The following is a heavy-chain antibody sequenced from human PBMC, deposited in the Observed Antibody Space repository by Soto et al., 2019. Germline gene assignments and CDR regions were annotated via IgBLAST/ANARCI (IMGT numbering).Heavy chain of an antibody. CDR1: GGSISSYY. V-gene: IGHV4-59*01. CDR3: ARDDGVSYAYAFDT. CDR2: IYYSGST. Sequence: SETLSLTCTVSGGSISSYYWSWIRQPPGKGRESIGYIYYSGSTNYNPSLKSRVTISVDTSKNQFSLKLSSVTAADTAVYYCARDDGVSYAYAFDTWGQGTMVTVSS. D-gene: IGHD5-18*01. J-gene: IGHJ3*02.